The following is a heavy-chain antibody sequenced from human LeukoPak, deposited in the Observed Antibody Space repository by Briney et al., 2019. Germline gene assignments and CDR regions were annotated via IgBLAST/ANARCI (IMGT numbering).Heavy chain of an antibody. CDR1: GSTFEDHG. Sequence: QSGGSLRLSCAASGSTFEDHGMSWVRQVPGKGLEWVAGINWDGGSTGYADSVEGRFTISRDNAKNSLFLQMNSLRVEDTALYFCAMGDSSGWYFYYWGQGTLVTVSS. CDR3: AMGDSSGWYFYY. V-gene: IGHV3-20*04. D-gene: IGHD6-19*01. J-gene: IGHJ4*02. CDR2: INWDGGST.